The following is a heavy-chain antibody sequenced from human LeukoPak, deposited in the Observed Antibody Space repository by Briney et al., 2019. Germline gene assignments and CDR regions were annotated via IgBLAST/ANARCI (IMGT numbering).Heavy chain of an antibody. CDR1: GYSISSGYY. CDR3: ARRLDYSSGCYGNDAFDI. CDR2: FYHSGST. V-gene: IGHV4-38-2*01. J-gene: IGHJ3*02. Sequence: SETLSLTRAVPGYSISSGYYWAWTGQPPGKGLDWIGSFYHSGSTYCNPSLRRRVSISVETSKNQFSLATSSVTAADTAVYYCARRLDYSSGCYGNDAFDIWGQGTMVTVSS. D-gene: IGHD6-19*01.